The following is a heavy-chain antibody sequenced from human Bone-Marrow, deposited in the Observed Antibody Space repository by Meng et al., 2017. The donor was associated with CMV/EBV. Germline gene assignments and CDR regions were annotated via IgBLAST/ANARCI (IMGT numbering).Heavy chain of an antibody. Sequence: ASVKVSCKASGYTFTGYYMHWVRQAPGQGLEWMGWTNPNSGGTNYAQKFQGRVTMTRDTSISTAYMELSRLRSDDTAVYYCARTVGATYYFDYWGQGTLVTVSS. CDR2: TNPNSGGT. V-gene: IGHV1-2*02. CDR1: GYTFTGYY. CDR3: ARTVGATYYFDY. J-gene: IGHJ4*02. D-gene: IGHD1-26*01.